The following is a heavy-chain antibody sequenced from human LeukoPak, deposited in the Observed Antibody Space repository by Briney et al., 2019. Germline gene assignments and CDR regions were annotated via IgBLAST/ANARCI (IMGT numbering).Heavy chain of an antibody. D-gene: IGHD3-22*01. CDR1: GESFSGYY. V-gene: IGHV4-34*01. Sequence: ASETLSLTCAVYGESFSGYYWSWIRQPPGKGLEWIGEINHSGSTNYNPSLKSRVTISVDTSKNQFSLKLSSVTAADTAVYYCARLQFGSGDYHEVDYWGQGTLVTVSS. CDR3: ARLQFGSGDYHEVDY. CDR2: INHSGST. J-gene: IGHJ4*02.